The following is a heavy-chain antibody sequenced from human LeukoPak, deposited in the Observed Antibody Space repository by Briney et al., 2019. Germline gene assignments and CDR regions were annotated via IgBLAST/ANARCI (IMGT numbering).Heavy chain of an antibody. CDR1: GYTFTGYY. Sequence: ASVKVSCKASGYTFTGYYKHWVRQAPGQGLEWMGWINPNSGGTNYAQKFQGRVTMTRDTSISTAYMELSRLRSDDTAVYYCARDRSIAAAGTEPDYWGQGTLVTVSS. V-gene: IGHV1-2*02. CDR3: ARDRSIAAAGTEPDY. CDR2: INPNSGGT. D-gene: IGHD6-13*01. J-gene: IGHJ4*02.